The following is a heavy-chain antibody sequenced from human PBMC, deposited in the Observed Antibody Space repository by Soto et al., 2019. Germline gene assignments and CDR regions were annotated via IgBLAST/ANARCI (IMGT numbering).Heavy chain of an antibody. D-gene: IGHD6-19*01. J-gene: IGHJ4*02. CDR3: ARDSSGWYVLSAGEFYFDY. CDR1: GDSVSSNSAA. V-gene: IGHV6-1*01. Sequence: SQTLSLTCAISGDSVSSNSAAWNWIRQSPSRGLEWLGRTYYRSKWYNDYAVSVKSRITINPDTSKNQFSLQLNSVTPEDTAVYYCARDSSGWYVLSAGEFYFDYWGQGTLVTVSS. CDR2: TYYRSKWYN.